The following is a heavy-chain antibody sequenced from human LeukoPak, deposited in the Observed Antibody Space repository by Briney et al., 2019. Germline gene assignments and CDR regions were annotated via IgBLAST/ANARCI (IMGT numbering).Heavy chain of an antibody. V-gene: IGHV3-23*01. Sequence: GGSLRLSCAASGFTFSSYAMSWVRQAPGKGLEWVSAISGSGGSTYYADPVKGRFTISRDNSKNTLYLRMNSLRAEDTAVYYCAKDLSTKLRLGQNYYYGMDVWGQGTTVTVSS. CDR2: ISGSGGST. CDR3: AKDLSTKLRLGQNYYYGMDV. J-gene: IGHJ6*02. CDR1: GFTFSSYA. D-gene: IGHD5-12*01.